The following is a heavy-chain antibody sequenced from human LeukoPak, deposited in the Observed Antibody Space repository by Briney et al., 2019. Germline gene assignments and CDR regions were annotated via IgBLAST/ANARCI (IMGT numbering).Heavy chain of an antibody. D-gene: IGHD3-22*01. J-gene: IGHJ2*01. CDR2: IYSSGNT. Sequence: SETLSHTCTVSGGSISSNYWSWIRQPAGKGLQYIGRIYSSGNTNYNPSLKSRVTMSVDTSKNQFSLLLHSVTAADTAVYYCASVWLSSGSYWYFDLWGRGTLVIVSS. CDR3: ASVWLSSGSYWYFDL. V-gene: IGHV4-4*07. CDR1: GGSISSNY.